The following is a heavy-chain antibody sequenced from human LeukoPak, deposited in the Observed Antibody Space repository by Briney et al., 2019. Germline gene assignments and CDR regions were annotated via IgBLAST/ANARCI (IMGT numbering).Heavy chain of an antibody. D-gene: IGHD2-2*01. J-gene: IGHJ4*02. CDR3: VKGTSSTTCCPFDY. V-gene: IGHV3-23*01. CDR2: LTGSGDAT. CDR1: GCTFSSYA. Sequence: PGGSLTLSCAASGCTFSSYAMAWVRQAPGKGLEWVSVLTGSGDATYYADSVKGRFIISRDTSKNTLYLQINSLSAEDTAVYYCVKGTSSTTCCPFDYWGQGTLVTVSS.